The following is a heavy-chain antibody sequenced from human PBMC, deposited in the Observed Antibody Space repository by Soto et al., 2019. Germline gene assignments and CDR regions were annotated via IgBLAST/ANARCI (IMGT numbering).Heavy chain of an antibody. CDR2: ISSSSSHI. CDR3: ARDRTTNDAALDI. CDR1: GFTFSSYS. Sequence: GGSLRLSCAASGFTFSSYSMNWVRQAPGKGLEWVSSISSSSSHIYYADSVKGRFTISRDNAKNSLHLQMNSLRAEDTAVYYCARDRTTNDAALDIWGQGTLVTVSS. J-gene: IGHJ3*02. V-gene: IGHV3-21*01. D-gene: IGHD1-1*01.